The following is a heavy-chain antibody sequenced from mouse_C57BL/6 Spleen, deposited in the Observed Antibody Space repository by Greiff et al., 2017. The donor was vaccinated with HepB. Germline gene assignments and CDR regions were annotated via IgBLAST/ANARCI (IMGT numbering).Heavy chain of an antibody. CDR2: ICSGGST. V-gene: IGHV2-2*01. CDR3: ARQPTHAMDY. CDR1: GFSFTSYG. Sequence: QVQLKESGPGLVQPSQSLSITCTVSGFSFTSYGVHWVRQSPGKGLEWLGVICSGGSTDYNAAFISSLSIRKDNTKSQVFFKMNSLQADDTAIYYCARQPTHAMDYWGQGTSVTVSS. J-gene: IGHJ4*01. D-gene: IGHD2-10*01.